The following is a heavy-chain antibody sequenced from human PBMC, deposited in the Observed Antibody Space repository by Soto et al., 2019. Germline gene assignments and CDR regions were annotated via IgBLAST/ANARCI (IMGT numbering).Heavy chain of an antibody. CDR2: IGTAGDT. D-gene: IGHD2-8*01. CDR3: ARAAVLMGRGAFDI. J-gene: IGHJ3*02. V-gene: IGHV3-13*01. Sequence: PGGSLRLSCAASGFTFSSYDMHWVRQATGKGLEWVSAIGTAGDTYYPGSVKGRFTISRENAKNSLYLQMNSLRAGDTAVYYCARAAVLMGRGAFDIWGQGTMVTVSS. CDR1: GFTFSSYD.